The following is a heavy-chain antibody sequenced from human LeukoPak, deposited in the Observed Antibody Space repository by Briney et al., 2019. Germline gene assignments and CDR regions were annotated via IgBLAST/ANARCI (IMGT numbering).Heavy chain of an antibody. CDR2: IIPIFGTA. J-gene: IGHJ4*02. CDR1: RCTFTSYA. D-gene: IGHD6-13*01. CDR3: ARSIAAGDFDY. V-gene: IGHV1-69*13. Sequence: GASVKVSCKASRCTFTSYAISWVRQAPGHGLEWMGGIIPIFGTANYAQKFQGRVTITADESTSTAYMELSSLRSEDTAVYYCARSIAAGDFDYWGQGTLVTVS.